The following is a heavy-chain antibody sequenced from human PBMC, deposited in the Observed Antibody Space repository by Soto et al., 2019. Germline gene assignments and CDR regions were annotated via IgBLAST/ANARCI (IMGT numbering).Heavy chain of an antibody. J-gene: IGHJ3*02. CDR1: GFTFTSSA. D-gene: IGHD6-19*01. V-gene: IGHV1-58*02. CDR3: AADIRLDSSGWYDVIDAFDI. Sequence: ASVKVSCKASGFTFTSSAMQWVRQARGQRLEWIGWIVVGSGNTNYAQKFQERVTITRDMSTSTAYMELSSLRSEDMAVYYCAADIRLDSSGWYDVIDAFDIWGQGTMVTVSS. CDR2: IVVGSGNT.